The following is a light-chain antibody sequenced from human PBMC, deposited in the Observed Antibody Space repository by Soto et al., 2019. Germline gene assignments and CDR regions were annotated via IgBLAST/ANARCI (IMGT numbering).Light chain of an antibody. V-gene: IGKV1-5*03. J-gene: IGKJ1*01. CDR3: QQSYSTPWT. CDR2: KAS. CDR1: QSISSW. Sequence: DIHMTQSPSTLSASVGDRVTITCRASQSISSWLAWYQQKPGKAPKLLIYKASSLESGVPSRFSGSGSGTDFTLTISSLQPEDFATYYCQQSYSTPWTFGQGTKVDIK.